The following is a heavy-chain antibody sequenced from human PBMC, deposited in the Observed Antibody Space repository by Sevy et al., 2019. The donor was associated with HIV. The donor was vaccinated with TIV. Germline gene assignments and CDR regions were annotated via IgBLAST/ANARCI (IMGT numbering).Heavy chain of an antibody. CDR1: DGSISRYY. J-gene: IGHJ4*02. CDR3: ARVWGSSSSFYIDS. D-gene: IGHD6-6*01. CDR2: ILYSGST. V-gene: IGHV4-59*01. Sequence: SETLSLSCSVSDGSISRYYWNWIRQTPGKRLEWIGYILYSGSTTYNPSLKSRVTISVDTSKNEFSLKLKSVTAADTAIYYCARVWGSSSSFYIDSWGQGRLVTVSS.